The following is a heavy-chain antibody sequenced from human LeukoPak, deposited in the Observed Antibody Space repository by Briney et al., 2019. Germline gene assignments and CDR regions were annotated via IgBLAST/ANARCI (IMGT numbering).Heavy chain of an antibody. CDR3: ARVDNQNYFSY. D-gene: IGHD1-1*01. Sequence: SETPSLTCTVSGGSITSSSYYWGWIRQPPGKGLEWIGNVYYSGSTYYNPSLKSRVTISGDTSKNQFSLKLSSVTAADAAVYYCARVDNQNYFSYWGQGTLVTVSS. CDR1: GGSITSSSYY. CDR2: VYYSGST. J-gene: IGHJ4*02. V-gene: IGHV4-39*01.